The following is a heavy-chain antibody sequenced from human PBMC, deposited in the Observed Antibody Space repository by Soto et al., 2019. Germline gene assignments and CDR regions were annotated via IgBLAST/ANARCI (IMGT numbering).Heavy chain of an antibody. CDR1: GGSFSGYY. D-gene: IGHD3-3*01. CDR2: INHSGST. CDR3: AIELGDVWSGYYGY. Sequence: PSETLSLTCAVYGGSFSGYYWSWIRQPPGKGLEWIGEINHSGSTNYNPSLKSRVTISVDTSKNQFSLKLSSVTAADTAVYYCAIELGDVWSGYYGYWGQGTLVTVSS. J-gene: IGHJ4*02. V-gene: IGHV4-34*01.